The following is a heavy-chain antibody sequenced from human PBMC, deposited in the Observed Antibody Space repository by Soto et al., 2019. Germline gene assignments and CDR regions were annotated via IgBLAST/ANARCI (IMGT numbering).Heavy chain of an antibody. CDR3: ARHQTGTTRYYYYYGMDV. CDR1: GFTFSSYS. CDR2: ISSSSSYI. J-gene: IGHJ6*02. V-gene: IGHV3-21*01. Sequence: EVQLVESGGTLVQPGGSLRLSCAASGFTFSSYSMNWVRQAPGKGLEWVSSISSSSSYIYYADSVKGRFTISRDNAKNSLYLQMNSLRAEDTAVYYCARHQTGTTRYYYYYGMDVWGQGTTVTVSS. D-gene: IGHD1-7*01.